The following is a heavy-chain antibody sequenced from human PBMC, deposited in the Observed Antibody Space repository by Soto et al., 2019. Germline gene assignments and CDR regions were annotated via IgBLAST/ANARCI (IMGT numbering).Heavy chain of an antibody. J-gene: IGHJ3*02. CDR1: GGTFSSYA. V-gene: IGHV1-18*01. CDR3: ARDKVWVGFDI. D-gene: IGHD3-16*01. CDR2: ISGYNGNT. Sequence: ASVKVSCKASGGTFSSYAISWVRQAPGQGLEWLGWISGYNGNTNYAQKLQGRVTMTTDSFTSTAYMELRSLRSDDTAVYYCARDKVWVGFDIWGQGTMVTVSS.